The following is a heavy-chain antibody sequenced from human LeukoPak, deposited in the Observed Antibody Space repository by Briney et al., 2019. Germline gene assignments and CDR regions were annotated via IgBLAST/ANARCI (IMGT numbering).Heavy chain of an antibody. CDR1: GGSISSYY. Sequence: SETLSLTCTVSGGSISSYYWSWIRQPAGKGLEWIGRIYTSGSTNYNPSLKSRVTMSVDTSKNQFSLKLSSVTAADTAVHYCARDQIAVAGYNWFDPWGQGTLVTVSS. V-gene: IGHV4-4*07. J-gene: IGHJ5*02. D-gene: IGHD6-19*01. CDR2: IYTSGST. CDR3: ARDQIAVAGYNWFDP.